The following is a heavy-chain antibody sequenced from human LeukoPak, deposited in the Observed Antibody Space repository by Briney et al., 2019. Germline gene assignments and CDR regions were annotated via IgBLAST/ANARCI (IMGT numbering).Heavy chain of an antibody. V-gene: IGHV3-21*04. D-gene: IGHD3-9*01. CDR3: ARGLRDSLTGNFEGYIDL. CDR2: ISSSSSYI. Sequence: PGGSLRLSCAASGFTFSSYSMNWVRQAPGKGLEWVSSISSSSSYIYYADSVKGRFTISRDNAKNSLYLQMNSLRAEDTAVYYCARGLRDSLTGNFEGYIDLWGRGTLVTVSS. CDR1: GFTFSSYS. J-gene: IGHJ2*01.